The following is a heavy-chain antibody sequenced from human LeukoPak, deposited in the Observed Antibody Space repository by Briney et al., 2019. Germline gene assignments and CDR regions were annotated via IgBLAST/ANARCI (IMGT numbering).Heavy chain of an antibody. V-gene: IGHV3-21*01. J-gene: IGHJ1*01. CDR1: GFTFSSYS. Sequence: PGGSLRLSCAASGFTFSSYSMNWVRQAPGKGLEWVSSISSSSSYIYYADSVKGRFTISRDNAKNSLDLQMNSLGAEDTAVYYCARDSEGNYYDSSGYWPEYFQHWGQGTLVTVSS. CDR3: ARDSEGNYYDSSGYWPEYFQH. CDR2: ISSSSSYI. D-gene: IGHD3-22*01.